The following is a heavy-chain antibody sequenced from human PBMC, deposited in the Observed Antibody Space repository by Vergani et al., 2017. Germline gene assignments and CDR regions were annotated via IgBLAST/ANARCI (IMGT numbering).Heavy chain of an antibody. CDR3: ARDLFSSSSWYLQGAFDI. V-gene: IGHV3-48*01. J-gene: IGHJ3*02. D-gene: IGHD6-13*01. CDR1: GFTFSSYS. CDR2: ISSSSSTI. Sequence: EVPLVESGGGLVQPGGSLRLSCAASGFTFSSYSMNCVRQAPGKGLEWVSYISSSSSTIYYADSVKGRFTISRDNAKNSLYLQMNSLRAEDTAVYYCARDLFSSSSWYLQGAFDIWGQGTMVTVSS.